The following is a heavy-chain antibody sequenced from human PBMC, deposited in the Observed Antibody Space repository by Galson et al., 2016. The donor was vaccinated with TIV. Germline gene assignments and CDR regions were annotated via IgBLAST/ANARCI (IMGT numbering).Heavy chain of an antibody. D-gene: IGHD2-2*01. V-gene: IGHV4-39*01. CDR3: ATYCSSTTCLFDP. CDR2: IYYSGSA. J-gene: IGHJ5*02. CDR1: GGSISSTSYY. Sequence: TLSLTCTVSGGSISSTSYYWGWIRQPPGKGLEWIGNIYYSGSAYYNPSLKSRVTISVDTSKNQFSLKLSSVTAADTAAYYCATYCSSTTCLFDPWGQGTLVTVSS.